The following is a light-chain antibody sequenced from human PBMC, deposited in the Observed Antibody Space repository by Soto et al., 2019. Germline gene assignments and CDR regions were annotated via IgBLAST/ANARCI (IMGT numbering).Light chain of an antibody. V-gene: IGLV2-8*01. Sequence: QSALTQPPSASGSPGQSVTISCPGTSNDVGAYNYVSWYQQHPGKAPKVMIYEVNKRPSGVPDRFSGSKSGNTASLTVSGLQAEDEADYYCSSFAVSNSFVFGTGTKVTVL. CDR2: EVN. J-gene: IGLJ1*01. CDR3: SSFAVSNSFV. CDR1: SNDVGAYNY.